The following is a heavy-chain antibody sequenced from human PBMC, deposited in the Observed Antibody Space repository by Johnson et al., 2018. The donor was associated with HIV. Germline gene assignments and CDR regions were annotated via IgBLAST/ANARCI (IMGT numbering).Heavy chain of an antibody. CDR3: TKMGALGAFDI. D-gene: IGHD3-16*01. J-gene: IGHJ3*02. CDR1: GFIFSSYA. V-gene: IGHV3-30-3*02. CDR2: ISYDGSNQ. Sequence: QVQLVESGGGVVQPGRSLRLSCAASGFIFSSYAMHWVRQAPGKGLEWVGLISYDGSNQYYVDSVKGRFTISRDNSKNTLSLQMNSLRAEDTAVYYCTKMGALGAFDIWDQGTMVTVSS.